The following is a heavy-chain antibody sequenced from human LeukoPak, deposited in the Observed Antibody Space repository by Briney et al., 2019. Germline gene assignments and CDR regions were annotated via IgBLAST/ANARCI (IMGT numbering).Heavy chain of an antibody. CDR3: ATYRQVLLPFES. Sequence: HPGGSLRLSCAASGFTFDDYGMSWVRQAPGKGLEWVSSIFQGGGEIHYADSVRGRFTISRDNSKSTLFLQMNSLRAEDSAIYYCATYRQVLLPFESWGQGTLVTVSS. J-gene: IGHJ4*02. CDR1: GFTFDDYG. CDR2: IFQGGGEI. V-gene: IGHV3-23*01. D-gene: IGHD5-18*01.